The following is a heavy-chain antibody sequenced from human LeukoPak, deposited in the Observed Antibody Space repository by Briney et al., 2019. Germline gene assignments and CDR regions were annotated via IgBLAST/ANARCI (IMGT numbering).Heavy chain of an antibody. V-gene: IGHV1-69*02. J-gene: IGHJ5*02. CDR3: ALYYGDYWFDP. Sequence: SVKVSCKASGGTFSSYTISWVRQAPGQGLEWMGRIIPILGIANYAQKFQGRVTITADKSTSTAYMELSSLRSDDTAVYYCALYYGDYWFDPWGQGTLVTVSS. CDR1: GGTFSSYT. D-gene: IGHD4-17*01. CDR2: IIPILGIA.